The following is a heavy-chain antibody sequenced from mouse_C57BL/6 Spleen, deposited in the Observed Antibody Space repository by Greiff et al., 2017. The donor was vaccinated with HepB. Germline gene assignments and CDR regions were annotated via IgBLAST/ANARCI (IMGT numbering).Heavy chain of an antibody. D-gene: IGHD6-1*01. J-gene: IGHJ4*01. CDR2: ISNGGSNI. V-gene: IGHV5-17*03. CDR3: ARAAGHYAMDY. Sequence: DVNLVESGGGLVKPGGSLKLSCAASGFTFSSYGMPWVRQTPEKGLEWVASISNGGSNIYYADTVKGRFTISRDNAKNTLFLQMSHLKSEDTAMYYCARAAGHYAMDYWGQGTSVTVSS. CDR1: GFTFSSYG.